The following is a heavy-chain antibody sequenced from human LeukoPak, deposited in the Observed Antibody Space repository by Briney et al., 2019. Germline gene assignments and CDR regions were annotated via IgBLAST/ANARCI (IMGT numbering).Heavy chain of an antibody. D-gene: IGHD1-26*01. Sequence: EASVKVSCKSSGYTFSDFYMHWVRQAPGQGLEWMGQINPSGSSTTYAQKFQGRVTVTRDTSTSTVYVELSSLRSEDTALYYCVRGIAGDPVAFDIWGHGTIVTVSS. CDR1: GYTFSDFY. CDR2: INPSGSST. CDR3: VRGIAGDPVAFDI. J-gene: IGHJ3*02. V-gene: IGHV1-46*01.